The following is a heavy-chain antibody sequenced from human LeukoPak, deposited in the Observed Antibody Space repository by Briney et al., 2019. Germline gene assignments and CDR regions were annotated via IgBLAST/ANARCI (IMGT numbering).Heavy chain of an antibody. V-gene: IGHV4-59*01. D-gene: IGHD2-2*01. CDR3: ASGTSSWTWFDP. CDR2: IYSTGST. CDR1: GGSPSNYY. Sequence: SETLSLTCTVSGGSPSNYYWSWIRQTPGKGLEWIGFIYSTGSTKYSPSLKGRVTISVDTSKSQFSLKLTSVTAADTAVYYCASGTSSWTWFDPWGQGTPVTVSS. J-gene: IGHJ5*02.